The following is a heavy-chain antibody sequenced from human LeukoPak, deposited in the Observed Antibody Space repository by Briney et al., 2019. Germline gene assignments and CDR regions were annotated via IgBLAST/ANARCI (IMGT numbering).Heavy chain of an antibody. Sequence: ASVKVSCKASGYTFTGYYMHWVRQAPGQGLEWMGWINPNSGGTNYAQKFQGRGTVTRDTSISTAYMELSRLRSDDTAVYYCARDDGIAVAGFMDDYWGQGTLVTVSS. D-gene: IGHD6-19*01. CDR2: INPNSGGT. J-gene: IGHJ4*02. CDR3: ARDDGIAVAGFMDDY. CDR1: GYTFTGYY. V-gene: IGHV1-2*02.